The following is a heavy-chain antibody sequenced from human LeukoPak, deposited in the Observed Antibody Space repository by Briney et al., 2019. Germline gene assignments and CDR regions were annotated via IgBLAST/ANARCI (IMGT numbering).Heavy chain of an antibody. D-gene: IGHD6-13*01. Sequence: SETLSLTCGVSGGSVSSTNWWTWIRQPPGKGLEWIGEVHLDGRTNFNPSLKSRLTMSVDLSENHVSLKLSSVTAADTAVYYCARRKGSSSWYLSPWGQGTLVTVSS. CDR1: GGSVSSTNW. J-gene: IGHJ4*02. CDR2: VHLDGRT. CDR3: ARRKGSSSWYLSP. V-gene: IGHV4-4*02.